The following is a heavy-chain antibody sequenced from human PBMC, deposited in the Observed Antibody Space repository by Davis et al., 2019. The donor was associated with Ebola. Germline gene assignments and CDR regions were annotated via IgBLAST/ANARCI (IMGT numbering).Heavy chain of an antibody. Sequence: GGSLRLSCAASGFTFSDYYMSWIRQAPGKGLEWVANIKQDGSEKYYVDSVKGRFTISRDNAKNSLYLQMNSLRAEDTAVYYCARVRVYDFWSGYFDYWGQGTLVTVSS. V-gene: IGHV3-7*01. D-gene: IGHD3-3*01. CDR3: ARVRVYDFWSGYFDY. CDR2: IKQDGSEK. CDR1: GFTFSDYY. J-gene: IGHJ4*02.